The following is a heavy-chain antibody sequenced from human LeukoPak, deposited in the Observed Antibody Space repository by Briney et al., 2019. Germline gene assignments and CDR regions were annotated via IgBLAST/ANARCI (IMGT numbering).Heavy chain of an antibody. CDR1: GYTFTSYY. Sequence: ASVKVSCKASGYTFTSYYMHWARRAPGQGLEWMGIINPSGGSTSYAQKFQGRVTMTRDMSTSTVYMELSSLRSEDTAVYYCARDPLAYCAGDCYHRFFDYWGQGTLVTVSS. J-gene: IGHJ4*02. D-gene: IGHD2-21*02. V-gene: IGHV1-46*01. CDR3: ARDPLAYCAGDCYHRFFDY. CDR2: INPSGGST.